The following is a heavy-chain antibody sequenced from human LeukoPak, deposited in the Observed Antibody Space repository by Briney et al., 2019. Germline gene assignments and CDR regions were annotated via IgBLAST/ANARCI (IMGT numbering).Heavy chain of an antibody. D-gene: IGHD5-18*01. Sequence: ASVKVSCKASGYTFTGYYMHWVRQAPGQGLEWMGRINPNSGGTNYAQKFQGRATMTRDTSISTAYMELSRLRSDDTAVYYCARDREVRGYSYGYWGQGTLVTVSS. V-gene: IGHV1-2*06. J-gene: IGHJ4*02. CDR2: INPNSGGT. CDR1: GYTFTGYY. CDR3: ARDREVRGYSYGY.